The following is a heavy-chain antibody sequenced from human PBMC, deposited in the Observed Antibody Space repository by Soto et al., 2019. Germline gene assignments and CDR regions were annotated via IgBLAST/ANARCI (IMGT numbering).Heavy chain of an antibody. CDR2: IIPILGIA. V-gene: IGHV1-69*02. J-gene: IGHJ4*02. D-gene: IGHD2-2*01. CDR3: ARGVVVPAATYYFDY. CDR1: GGTFSSYT. Sequence: QVQLVQSGAEVKKPGSSVKVSCKASGGTFSSYTISWVRQAPGQGLEWMRRIIPILGIANYAQKFQGRVTITADKSTSTAYMELSSLRSEDTAVYYCARGVVVPAATYYFDYWGQGTLVTVSS.